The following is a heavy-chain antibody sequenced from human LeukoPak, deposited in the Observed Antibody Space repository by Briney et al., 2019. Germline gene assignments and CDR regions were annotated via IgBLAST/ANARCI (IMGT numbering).Heavy chain of an antibody. J-gene: IGHJ6*02. CDR1: RCAICSHY. V-gene: IGHV4-59*06. D-gene: IGHD6-13*01. Sequence: PSDTLFLTLTVPRCAICSHYCSSIRQPPARVLEGIGYIYYSGSTYYNPSLKSRVTISVDTSKNQFSLKLSSVTAADTAVYYCARGYSTLYGMDVWGQGTTVTVSS. CDR2: IYYSGST. CDR3: ARGYSTLYGMDV.